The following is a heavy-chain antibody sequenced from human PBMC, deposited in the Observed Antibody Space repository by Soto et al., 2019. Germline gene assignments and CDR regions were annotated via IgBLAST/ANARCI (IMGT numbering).Heavy chain of an antibody. Sequence: GGSLRLSCAASGFTFSSYWMHWVRQAPGKGLVWVSRINSDGSSTSYADSVKGRFTISRDNAKNTLYLQMNSLRAEDTAVYYCARDGNYDFWSGPSYYYYGMDVWGQGTTVTVSS. V-gene: IGHV3-74*01. CDR1: GFTFSSYW. D-gene: IGHD3-3*01. CDR3: ARDGNYDFWSGPSYYYYGMDV. J-gene: IGHJ6*02. CDR2: INSDGSST.